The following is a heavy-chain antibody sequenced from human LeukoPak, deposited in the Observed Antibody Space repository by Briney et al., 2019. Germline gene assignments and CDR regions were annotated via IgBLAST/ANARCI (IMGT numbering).Heavy chain of an antibody. Sequence: PGGSLRLSCAASGFTFSSYSMNWVRQAPGKGLEWVSSISSSSSYIYYADSVKGRFTISRDNAKNSLYLQMNSLRAEDTAVYYCARRPRHCYGQEPVAYCGGDCYSLYYYYYMDVWGKGTTVTVSS. J-gene: IGHJ6*03. D-gene: IGHD2-21*02. CDR2: ISSSSSYI. V-gene: IGHV3-21*01. CDR3: ARRPRHCYGQEPVAYCGGDCYSLYYYYYMDV. CDR1: GFTFSSYS.